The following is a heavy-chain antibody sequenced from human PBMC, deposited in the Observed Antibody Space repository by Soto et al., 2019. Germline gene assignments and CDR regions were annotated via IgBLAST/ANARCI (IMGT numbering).Heavy chain of an antibody. CDR2: INSDGSSV. V-gene: IGHV3-74*01. CDR1: GFSFSSHW. Sequence: EVQLVESGGGLVQPGGSLRLSCAASGFSFSSHWMHWVRQAPGKGLVWVSRINSDGSSVAYADSVKGRFTISRDNSKNTLFLQMTSLRAEDTSVYSCARDAYDYASAQFDSWGQGTLVTVSS. CDR3: ARDAYDYASAQFDS. D-gene: IGHD5-12*01. J-gene: IGHJ4*02.